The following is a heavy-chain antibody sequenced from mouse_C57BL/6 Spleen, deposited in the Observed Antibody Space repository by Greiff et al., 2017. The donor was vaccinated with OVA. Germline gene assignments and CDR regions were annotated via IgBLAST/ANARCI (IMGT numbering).Heavy chain of an antibody. J-gene: IGHJ1*03. D-gene: IGHD4-1*01. CDR1: GFNIKAYY. CDR3: ARKLTGSYWYCDV. Sequence: EVQLQQSGAELVKPGASVKLSCTASGFNIKAYYMHWVTQRTEQGLEWIGRIDPEDGETKYAPKFQGKATITADTSSNTAYLPLSSLTSEDTAVYYCARKLTGSYWYCDVWGTGTTVTVSS. CDR2: IDPEDGET. V-gene: IGHV14-2*01.